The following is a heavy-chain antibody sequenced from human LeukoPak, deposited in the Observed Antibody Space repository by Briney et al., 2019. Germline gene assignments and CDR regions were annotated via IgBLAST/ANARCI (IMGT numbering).Heavy chain of an antibody. CDR1: GFSLSTSGVG. D-gene: IGHD3-22*01. J-gene: IGHJ4*02. V-gene: IGHV2-5*02. Sequence: SGPTLVKPTQTLTLTCTFSGFSLSTSGVGVGWIRQPPGKALEWLALIYWDDDKRYSPSLKSRLTITKDTSKNQVVLTMTNMDPVDTATYYCAHEAYYYDSSGYYQERYYFDYWGQGTLVTVSS. CDR3: AHEAYYYDSSGYYQERYYFDY. CDR2: IYWDDDK.